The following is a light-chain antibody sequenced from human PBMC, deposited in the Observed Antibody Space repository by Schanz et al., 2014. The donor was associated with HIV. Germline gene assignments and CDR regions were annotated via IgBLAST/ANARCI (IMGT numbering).Light chain of an antibody. V-gene: IGLV2-11*01. J-gene: IGLJ2*01. Sequence: QSALTQPRSVSGSPGQSVAISCTGTSSDVGGYNYVSWFQQHPGKAPQLMIYDGSSRPSGVPARFSGSKSGNTASLTVSGLQADDEADYYCSSYGGGDTVVFGGGTKLTVL. CDR2: DGS. CDR1: SSDVGGYNY. CDR3: SSYGGGDTVV.